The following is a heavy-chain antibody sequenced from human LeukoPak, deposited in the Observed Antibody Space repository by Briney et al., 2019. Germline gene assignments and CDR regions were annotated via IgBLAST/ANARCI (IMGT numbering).Heavy chain of an antibody. CDR3: ARDGMVRGVIIWDAFDI. D-gene: IGHD3-10*01. CDR2: ISSSSSTI. J-gene: IGHJ3*02. V-gene: IGHV3-48*02. CDR1: GFTFSNYS. Sequence: PGRSLRLSCAASGFTFSNYSMNWVRQAPGKGLEWVSYISSSSSTIYYADSVKGRFTISRDNAKNSLYLQMNSLRDEDTAVYYCARDGMVRGVIIWDAFDIWGQGTMVTVSS.